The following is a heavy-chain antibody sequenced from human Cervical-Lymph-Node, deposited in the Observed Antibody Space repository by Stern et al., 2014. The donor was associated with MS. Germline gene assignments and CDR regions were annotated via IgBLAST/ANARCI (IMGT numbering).Heavy chain of an antibody. CDR2: ISYDGSNK. CDR1: GFTFSSYA. D-gene: IGHD6-13*01. V-gene: IGHV3-30*04. Sequence: VQLVESGGGVVQPGRSLRLSCAASGFTFSSYAMHWVRQAPGKGLEWVAVISYDGSNKYYADSVKGRFTISRDNSKNTLYLQMNSLRAEDTAVYYCARDKEGEAAAGTLDYWGQGTLVTVSS. CDR3: ARDKEGEAAAGTLDY. J-gene: IGHJ4*02.